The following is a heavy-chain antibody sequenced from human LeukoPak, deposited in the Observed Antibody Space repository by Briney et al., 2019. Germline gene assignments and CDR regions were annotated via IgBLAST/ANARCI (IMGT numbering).Heavy chain of an antibody. J-gene: IGHJ5*02. D-gene: IGHD3-9*01. CDR1: GGSISSYY. Sequence: SETLSLTCTVSGGSISSYYWSWIRQPPGKGLEWIGEINHSGSTNYNPSLKSRVTISVDTSKNQFSLKLSSVTAADTAVYYCARGPLYYDILTGYYNWFDPWGQGTLVTVSS. CDR2: INHSGST. CDR3: ARGPLYYDILTGYYNWFDP. V-gene: IGHV4-34*01.